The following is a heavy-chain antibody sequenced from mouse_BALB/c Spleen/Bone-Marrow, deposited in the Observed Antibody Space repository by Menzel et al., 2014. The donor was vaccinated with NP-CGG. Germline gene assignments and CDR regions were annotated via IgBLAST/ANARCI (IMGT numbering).Heavy chain of an antibody. D-gene: IGHD2-4*01. CDR2: IYPGSGST. CDR3: TKGLPSAY. J-gene: IGHJ3*01. Sequence: LQQSGSELVRPGASVKLSYKASGYTFTSYWMHWVKQRPGQGLEWIGNIYPGSGSTNYDEKFKSKATLTVDTSSSTAYMQLSSLTSEDSAVYYCTKGLPSAYWGQGTLVTVSA. CDR1: GYTFTSYW. V-gene: IGHV1S22*01.